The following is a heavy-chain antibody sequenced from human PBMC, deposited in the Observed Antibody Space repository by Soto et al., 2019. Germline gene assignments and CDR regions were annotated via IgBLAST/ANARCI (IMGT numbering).Heavy chain of an antibody. CDR2: ISYDGSNK. CDR3: AKDFSDSSGSRFDP. Sequence: HPGGSLRLSCAASGFTFSSYGMHWVRQAPGKGLEWVAVISYDGSNKYYADSVKGRFTISRDNSKNTLYLQMNSLRAEDTAVYYCAKDFSDSSGSRFDPWGQGTLVTVSS. D-gene: IGHD3-22*01. CDR1: GFTFSSYG. J-gene: IGHJ5*02. V-gene: IGHV3-30*18.